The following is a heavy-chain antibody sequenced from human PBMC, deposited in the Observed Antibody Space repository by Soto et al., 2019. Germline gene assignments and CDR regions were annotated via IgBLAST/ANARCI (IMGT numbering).Heavy chain of an antibody. CDR1: GFTFRSYW. J-gene: IGHJ4*02. Sequence: QSGGSLRLSCAASGFTFRSYWMIWVRQAPGKGLEWVANIKEDGSEKHYVDSAKGRFTISRDNAKNSMYLQMNSLRVEDTAVYYCARMARPSWTTPHHWGQGTLVTVSS. V-gene: IGHV3-7*03. CDR2: IKEDGSEK. CDR3: ARMARPSWTTPHH. D-gene: IGHD4-4*01.